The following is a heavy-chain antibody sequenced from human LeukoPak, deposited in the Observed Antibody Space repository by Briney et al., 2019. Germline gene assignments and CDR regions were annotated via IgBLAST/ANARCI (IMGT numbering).Heavy chain of an antibody. CDR1: GFTFSFHA. Sequence: GGSLRLSCAASGFTFSFHAMSWVRQAPGKGLEWLSYISPASITIYYADSVRDRFTISRDDAKNSLYLQMNSLRAEDTAVYYCARVDGPTVTTMFFDSWGPGTLVTVSS. CDR2: ISPASITI. V-gene: IGHV3-48*01. J-gene: IGHJ4*02. CDR3: ARVDGPTVTTMFFDS. D-gene: IGHD4-17*01.